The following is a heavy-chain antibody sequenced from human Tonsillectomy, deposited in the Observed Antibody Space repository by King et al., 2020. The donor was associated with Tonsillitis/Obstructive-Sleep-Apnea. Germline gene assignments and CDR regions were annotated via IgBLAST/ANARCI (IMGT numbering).Heavy chain of an antibody. Sequence: VQLVGSGGGLVQPGGSLRLSCAASGFTFSSYSMNWVRQAPGRGLEWISYITNSGTTISYADSVRGRFTFSRDNAKNSLYLQMNSLRDEDTAVYYCVRDESWAFDYWGQGTLVTVSS. D-gene: IGHD1-26*01. CDR2: ITNSGTTI. V-gene: IGHV3-48*02. CDR3: VRDESWAFDY. CDR1: GFTFSSYS. J-gene: IGHJ4*02.